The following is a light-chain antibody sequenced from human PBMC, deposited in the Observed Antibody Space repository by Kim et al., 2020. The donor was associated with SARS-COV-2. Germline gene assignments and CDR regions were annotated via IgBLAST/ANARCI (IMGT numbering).Light chain of an antibody. J-gene: IGLJ2*01. CDR1: SGHSSYA. CDR2: LNSDGSH. CDR3: QTWDSDIRV. V-gene: IGLV4-69*01. Sequence: QLVLTQSPSASASLGASVKLTCTLSSGHSSYAIAWHQQQPEKGPRFLMKLNSDGSHLKGGGIPDRFSGSSSGAERYLTISSLQSEDEADYYCQTWDSDIRVFGVGTQLTVL.